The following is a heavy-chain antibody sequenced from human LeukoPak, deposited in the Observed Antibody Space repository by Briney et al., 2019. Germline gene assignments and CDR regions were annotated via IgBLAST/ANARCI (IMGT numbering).Heavy chain of an antibody. CDR3: ARLVGATHGTYYFDY. J-gene: IGHJ4*02. Sequence: ASVKVSCKASGYTFTGYYMHWVRQAPGQGLEWMGWINPNSGGTNYAQKFQGRVTMTRDTSISTAYMELSRLRSEDTAVYYCARLVGATHGTYYFDYWGQGTLVTVSS. D-gene: IGHD1-26*01. V-gene: IGHV1-2*02. CDR1: GYTFTGYY. CDR2: INPNSGGT.